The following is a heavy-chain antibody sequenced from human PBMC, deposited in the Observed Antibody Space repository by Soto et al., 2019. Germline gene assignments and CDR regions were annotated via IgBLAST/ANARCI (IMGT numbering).Heavy chain of an antibody. CDR1: GGSISSGGYS. Sequence: PSETLSLTCAVSGGSISSGGYSWSWIRQPPGKGLEWIGYIYHSGSTYYNPSLKSRVTISVDRSKNQFSLKLSSVTAADTAVYYCARERVGGGYGGNYYFDYWGQGTLVTVSS. CDR3: ARERVGGGYGGNYYFDY. CDR2: IYHSGST. V-gene: IGHV4-30-2*01. J-gene: IGHJ4*02. D-gene: IGHD4-17*01.